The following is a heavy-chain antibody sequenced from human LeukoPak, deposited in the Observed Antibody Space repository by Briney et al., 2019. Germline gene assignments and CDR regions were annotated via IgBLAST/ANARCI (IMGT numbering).Heavy chain of an antibody. CDR1: GFTSTSYA. CDR2: ISYDGSYK. CDR3: ARAAGTTTGGMDV. V-gene: IGHV3-30-3*01. J-gene: IGHJ6*02. Sequence: GGSLRLSCEASGFTSTSYAIHWVRQAPGKGPEWVAVISYDGSYKYYADSVKGRFTMSRDYSKNTVYLQMNSLRVEDTAVYYCARAAGTTTGGMDVWGQGTMGTVSS. D-gene: IGHD1-14*01.